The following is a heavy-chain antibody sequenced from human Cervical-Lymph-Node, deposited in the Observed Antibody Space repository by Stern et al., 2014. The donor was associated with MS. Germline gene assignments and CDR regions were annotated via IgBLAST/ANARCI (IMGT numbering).Heavy chain of an antibody. V-gene: IGHV3-7*01. Sequence: EVQLEESGGDLVQPGGSTRLSCAASGFTFSSYWMSWVRQAPGKGLEWVANIKHDGSEKYYGDSVKGRCTISRDNAKNFLYLQMNSLRAEDTAVYYCARVSGWHRNWFDPWGQGILVTVSS. CDR1: GFTFSSYW. J-gene: IGHJ5*02. CDR2: IKHDGSEK. CDR3: ARVSGWHRNWFDP. D-gene: IGHD6-19*01.